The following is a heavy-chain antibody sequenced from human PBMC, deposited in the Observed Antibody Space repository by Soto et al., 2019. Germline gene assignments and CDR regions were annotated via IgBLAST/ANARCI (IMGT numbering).Heavy chain of an antibody. Sequence: QVQLQESGPGLVKPSETLSLTCTVSGGSISSYYWSWIRQPPGKGLEWIGYIYYSGSTNYNPSLKSRVTRSVDTSKDQCYLKLGSVTAADTDVYYCASRYGVYFAYWGQGTLVTVSS. CDR1: GGSISSYY. CDR3: ASRYGVYFAY. J-gene: IGHJ4*02. V-gene: IGHV4-59*08. D-gene: IGHD4-17*01. CDR2: IYYSGST.